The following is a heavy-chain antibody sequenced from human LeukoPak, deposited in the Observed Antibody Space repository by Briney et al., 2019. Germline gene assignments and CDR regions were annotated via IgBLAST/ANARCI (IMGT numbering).Heavy chain of an antibody. CDR1: GGSFSGYY. Sequence: PSETLSLTCTVYGGSFSGYYWSWIRQPAGKGLEWIGRIYTSGSTNYNPSLKSRVTISVDTSKNQFSLKLSSVPAADTAVYYCARQMVRGYHDAFDIWGQGTMVTVSS. CDR2: IYTSGST. V-gene: IGHV4-4*07. CDR3: ARQMVRGYHDAFDI. D-gene: IGHD3-10*01. J-gene: IGHJ3*02.